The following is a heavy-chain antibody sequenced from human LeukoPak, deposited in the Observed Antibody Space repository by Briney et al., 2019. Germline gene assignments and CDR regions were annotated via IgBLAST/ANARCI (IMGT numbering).Heavy chain of an antibody. CDR2: ISSSGSTI. Sequence: PGGSLRLSCAASGFTFVDFGMNWVRQVPGKGLEWVSYISSSGSTIYYADSVKGRFTISRDNAKNSLYLQMNSLRAEDTAVYYCAELGITMIGGVWGKGTTVTISS. CDR3: AELGITMIGGV. V-gene: IGHV3-48*03. CDR1: GFTFVDFG. D-gene: IGHD3-10*02. J-gene: IGHJ6*04.